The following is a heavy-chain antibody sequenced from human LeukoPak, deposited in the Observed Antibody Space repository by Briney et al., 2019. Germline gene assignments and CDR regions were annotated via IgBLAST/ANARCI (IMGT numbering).Heavy chain of an antibody. J-gene: IGHJ4*02. D-gene: IGHD1-7*01. V-gene: IGHV3-30*04. CDR3: ARDPTNWNYVHYFDY. CDR2: ISYDGSYK. Sequence: GGSLRLSCAASGFTFSSYAMHWVCQAPGKGLEWVAVISYDGSYKYYADSVKGRFTISRDNSKNTLYLQMNSLRPEDTAVYYCARDPTNWNYVHYFDYWGQGTLVTVSS. CDR1: GFTFSSYA.